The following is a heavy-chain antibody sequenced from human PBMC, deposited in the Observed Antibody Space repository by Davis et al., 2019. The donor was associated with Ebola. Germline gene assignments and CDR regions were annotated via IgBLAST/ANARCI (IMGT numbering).Heavy chain of an antibody. CDR2: ISSSSSYI. V-gene: IGHV3-21*01. D-gene: IGHD3-16*01. CDR3: SRDRPLDFFFGDYYGMDV. J-gene: IGHJ6*02. Sequence: GESLKISCAASGFTFSSYNMNWVRQAPGKGLEWVSSISSSSSYIYYADSAKGRFTISRDNAKNSLYLQMNSLRAEDTAVYYCSRDRPLDFFFGDYYGMDVWGQGTTVTVSS. CDR1: GFTFSSYN.